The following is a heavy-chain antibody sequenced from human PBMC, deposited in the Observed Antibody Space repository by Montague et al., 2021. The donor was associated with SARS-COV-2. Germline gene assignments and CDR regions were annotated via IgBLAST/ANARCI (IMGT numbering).Heavy chain of an antibody. CDR1: GAWYTGVY. D-gene: IGHD3-16*02. Sequence: SETLSLTCSRQGAWYTGVYRKSTRLNSRQTWKSYAESNEKRNSNYNPSLKNRVAISVDKSKNQISLKLTSVTAADTATYYCARGQVTVFAILIAFPAAGAIDVWGQGTTVTVS. CDR3: ARGQVTVFAILIAFPAAGAIDV. CDR2: SNEKRNS. V-gene: IGHV4-34*01. J-gene: IGHJ3*01.